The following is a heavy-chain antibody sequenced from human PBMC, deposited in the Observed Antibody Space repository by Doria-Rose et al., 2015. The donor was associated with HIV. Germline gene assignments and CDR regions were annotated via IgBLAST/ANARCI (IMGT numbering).Heavy chain of an antibody. J-gene: IGHJ4*02. Sequence: QVQLQESGPGLVRPSQTLSLTCTVSGDSISSGDSFWSWIRQPPGKGPEWIGYISSSGTTDYYPSLRGRLTISLDASKNQFSLNLNSVTAADTAVYYCARARNYGFPHFFDFWGQGTLVTVSS. V-gene: IGHV4-30-4*01. D-gene: IGHD3-10*01. CDR1: GDSISSGDSF. CDR3: ARARNYGFPHFFDF. CDR2: ISSSGTT.